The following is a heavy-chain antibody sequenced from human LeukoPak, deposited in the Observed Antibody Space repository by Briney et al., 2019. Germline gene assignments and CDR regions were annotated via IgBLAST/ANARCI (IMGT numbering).Heavy chain of an antibody. J-gene: IGHJ4*02. V-gene: IGHV3-66*02. CDR3: ASSYLGILTGYSY. D-gene: IGHD3-9*01. CDR1: GFTVGSNF. Sequence: GGSLRLSCAASGFTVGSNFMSWVRQAPGKGLDWVSVIYSGGTTYFADSVKGRFTISRDNSKNTLYLQMNSLRAADTAVYYCASSYLGILTGYSYWGQGTLVTVSS. CDR2: IYSGGTT.